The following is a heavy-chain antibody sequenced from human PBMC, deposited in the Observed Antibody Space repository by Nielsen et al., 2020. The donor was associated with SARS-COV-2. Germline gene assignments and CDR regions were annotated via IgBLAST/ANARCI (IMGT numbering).Heavy chain of an antibody. D-gene: IGHD2-21*02. CDR1: GFTFSSYG. V-gene: IGHV3-33*01. CDR2: IWYDGSNK. J-gene: IGHJ6*03. Sequence: GESLKISCAASGFTFSSYGMHWVRQAPGKGLEWVAAIWYDGSNKYYADSVKGRFTISRDNSKNTLYLQMNSLRAEDTAVYYCARGREAYCGGDCHYMDVWGKGTTVIVSS. CDR3: ARGREAYCGGDCHYMDV.